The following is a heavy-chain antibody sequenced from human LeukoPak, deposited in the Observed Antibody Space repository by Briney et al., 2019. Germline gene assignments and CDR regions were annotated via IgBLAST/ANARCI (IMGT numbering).Heavy chain of an antibody. J-gene: IGHJ4*02. Sequence: QPGGSLRLSCAASAFTFSTNAMSWVRQAPGKGLEWVSTITGSGASTYYADSVKGRFTISRDNSKNTMYLQMNSLRAEDTAVYYCARGGYSYARENFDYWGQGTLVTVSS. D-gene: IGHD5-18*01. CDR2: ITGSGAST. CDR3: ARGGYSYARENFDY. CDR1: AFTFSTNA. V-gene: IGHV3-23*01.